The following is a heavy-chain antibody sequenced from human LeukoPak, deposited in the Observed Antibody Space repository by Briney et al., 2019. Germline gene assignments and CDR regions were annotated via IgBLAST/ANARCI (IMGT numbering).Heavy chain of an antibody. CDR1: GGSISSYY. D-gene: IGHD3-22*01. CDR2: IYTSGST. J-gene: IGHJ4*02. V-gene: IGHV4-4*07. Sequence: SETLSLTCTVSGGSISSYYWSWIRQPAGKGLEWIGRIYTSGSTNYNPSPKSRVTISVDTSKNQFFLKLSSVTAADTAVYYCAGSSGNRFGHYYWDQGALVTVSS. CDR3: AGSSGNRFGHYY.